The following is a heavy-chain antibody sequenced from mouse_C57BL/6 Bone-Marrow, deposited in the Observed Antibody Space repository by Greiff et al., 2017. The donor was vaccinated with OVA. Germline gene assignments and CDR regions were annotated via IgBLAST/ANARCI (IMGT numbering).Heavy chain of an antibody. CDR3: ARESYGSSSAWFAY. CDR2: IYPSDSET. D-gene: IGHD1-1*01. CDR1: GYTFTSYG. J-gene: IGHJ3*01. V-gene: IGHV1-61*01. Sequence: QVQLQQPGAELVRPGSSVKLSCKASGYTFTSYGMDWVKQRPGQGLEWIGNIYPSDSETHYNQKIKEKATLTVDKSSITAFMQLSSLTSEDSAVYYCARESYGSSSAWFAYWGQGTLVTVSA.